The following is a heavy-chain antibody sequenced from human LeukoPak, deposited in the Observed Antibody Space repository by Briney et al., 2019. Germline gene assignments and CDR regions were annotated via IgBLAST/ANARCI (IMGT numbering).Heavy chain of an antibody. Sequence: PSETLSLTCTVSGASIRSYYWSWIRQLAGKGLEWIGRIVPSGSTNYKPSLKSRLTMSVDTSKNQFSMKLSSVTAADAAVYYCAKEGAAPGPDFDFWGQGILVIVSS. V-gene: IGHV4-4*07. CDR1: GASIRSYY. J-gene: IGHJ4*02. CDR2: IVPSGST. CDR3: AKEGAAPGPDFDF. D-gene: IGHD6-13*01.